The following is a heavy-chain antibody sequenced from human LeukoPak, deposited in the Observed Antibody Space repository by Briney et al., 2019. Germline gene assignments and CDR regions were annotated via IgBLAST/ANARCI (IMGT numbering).Heavy chain of an antibody. CDR3: ARRAVVPAAKSVFDY. D-gene: IGHD2-2*01. CDR1: GGSISINNYY. CDR2: IYYSGST. V-gene: IGHV4-39*01. Sequence: SETLSLTCTVSGGSISINNYYWGWIRQPPGKGLEWIGNIYYSGSTYYNPSLKSRVTISVDTSKNQFSLKLSSVTAADTAVYYCARRAVVPAAKSVFDYWGQGTLVTVSS. J-gene: IGHJ4*02.